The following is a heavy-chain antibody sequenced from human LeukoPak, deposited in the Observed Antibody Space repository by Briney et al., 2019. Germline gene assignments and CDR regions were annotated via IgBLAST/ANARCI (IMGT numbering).Heavy chain of an antibody. Sequence: GGSLRLSCAASGFTVSSNYMSWVRQAPGKGLEWVSVIYSGGSTYYAESVKGRFTISRDNSKNTLYLQMNSLRAEDTAVYYCARVRRGYSYGYVDYWGQGTLVTVSS. CDR2: IYSGGST. V-gene: IGHV3-66*01. J-gene: IGHJ4*02. CDR3: ARVRRGYSYGYVDY. CDR1: GFTVSSNY. D-gene: IGHD5-18*01.